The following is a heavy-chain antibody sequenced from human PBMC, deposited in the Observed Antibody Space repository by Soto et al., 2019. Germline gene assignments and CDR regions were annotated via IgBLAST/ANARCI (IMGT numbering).Heavy chain of an antibody. CDR3: ARAPVGFDTISYFDY. Sequence: PSETLSLPCTVSGDSVSSVGFHWAWLRRPPAKGLEWIGYIYNGGHTYYRPSLESRMHMSVDATRNHYSLRLTSVTAADTAVYFCARAPVGFDTISYFDYWGQGKLVTVSS. CDR2: IYNGGHT. J-gene: IGHJ4*02. CDR1: GDSVSSVGFH. D-gene: IGHD3-9*01. V-gene: IGHV4-30-4*01.